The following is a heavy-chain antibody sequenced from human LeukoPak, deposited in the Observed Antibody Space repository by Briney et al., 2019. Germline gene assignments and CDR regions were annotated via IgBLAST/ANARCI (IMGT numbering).Heavy chain of an antibody. CDR2: ISGSGRTI. CDR3: ARGVYGRFDS. V-gene: IGHV3-48*03. J-gene: IGHJ5*01. D-gene: IGHD2/OR15-2a*01. CDR1: GFTFDAYE. Sequence: PGGSLRLSCAASGFTFDAYEINWVRQAPGKGLEWVSYISGSGRTIYYADSVKGRFTISWDNAKNSAYLQMNRLRAEDTAVYYCARGVYGRFDSWGQGTLVTVSS.